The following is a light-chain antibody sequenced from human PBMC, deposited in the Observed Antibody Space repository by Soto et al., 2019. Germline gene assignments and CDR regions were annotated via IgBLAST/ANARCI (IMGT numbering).Light chain of an antibody. CDR3: QQYDNLPLA. J-gene: IGKJ3*01. CDR2: DAS. V-gene: IGKV1-33*01. CDR1: QGIRND. Sequence: DIQMTQSPSSLSASVGDRVTITCRASQGIRNDLGWYQQKPGKAPKLLIYDASNLETGVPSRFSGSGSGTDFTFTISSLQPEDIATYYCQQYDNLPLAFGPGTKVDIK.